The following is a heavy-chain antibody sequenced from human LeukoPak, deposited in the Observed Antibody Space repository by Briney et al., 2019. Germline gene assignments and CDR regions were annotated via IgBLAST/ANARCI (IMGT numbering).Heavy chain of an antibody. V-gene: IGHV3-73*01. CDR2: IRSKANSYAT. CDR1: GFTFSGSA. CDR3: TSRSGLWDYCYGMDV. D-gene: IGHD6-19*01. Sequence: PGGSLKLSCAASGFTFSGSAMHWVRQASEKGLEWVGRIRSKANSYATAYAASVKGRFTISRDDSKNTAYLQMNSLKTEDTAVYYCTSRSGLWDYCYGMDVWGQGTTVTVSS. J-gene: IGHJ6*02.